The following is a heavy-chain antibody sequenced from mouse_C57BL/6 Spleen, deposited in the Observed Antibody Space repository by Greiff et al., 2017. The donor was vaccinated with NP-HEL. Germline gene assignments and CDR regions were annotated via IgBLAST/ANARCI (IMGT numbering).Heavy chain of an antibody. J-gene: IGHJ4*01. CDR1: GYTFTDYN. CDR2: INPNNGGT. D-gene: IGHD1-1*01. Sequence: DVHLVESGPELVKPGASVKIPCKASGYTFTDYNMDWVKQSHGKSLEWIGDINPNNGGTIYNQKFKGKATLTVDKSSSTAYMELRSLTSEDTAVYYCARGGSSPHYYAMDYWGQGTSVTVSS. CDR3: ARGGSSPHYYAMDY. V-gene: IGHV1-18*01.